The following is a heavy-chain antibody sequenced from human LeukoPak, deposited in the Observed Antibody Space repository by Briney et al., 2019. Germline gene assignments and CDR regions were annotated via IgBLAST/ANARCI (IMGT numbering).Heavy chain of an antibody. CDR3: ATEPGYCSGGRCYGGWFDP. Sequence: SETLSLTCAVYGGSFSGYYWSWIRQPPGKGLEWIGEINQSGSTNYNPSLKSRVTISVDTSKNQCSLKLSSVTAADTAVYYCATEPGYCSGGRCYGGWFDPWGQGTLVTVSS. J-gene: IGHJ5*02. V-gene: IGHV4-34*01. D-gene: IGHD2-15*01. CDR2: INQSGST. CDR1: GGSFSGYY.